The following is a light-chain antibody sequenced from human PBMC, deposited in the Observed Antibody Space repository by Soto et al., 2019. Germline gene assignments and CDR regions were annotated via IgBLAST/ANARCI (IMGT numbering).Light chain of an antibody. J-gene: IGKJ1*01. V-gene: IGKV3-20*01. Sequence: EIVLTQSPGTLSLSPGERATLSCRASQSVRSSYLAWYQQKPGQAPRLLIYGASSRATGIPDRFSGSGSGTAFTLTISRLEPEDFAVYYCQQYGSSPRTFGQGTEVEIK. CDR2: GAS. CDR3: QQYGSSPRT. CDR1: QSVRSSY.